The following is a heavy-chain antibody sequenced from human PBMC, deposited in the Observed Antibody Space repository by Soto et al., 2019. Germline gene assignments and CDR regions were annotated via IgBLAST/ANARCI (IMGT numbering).Heavy chain of an antibody. V-gene: IGHV4-59*01. CDR2: IYYSGST. D-gene: IGHD5-18*01. J-gene: IGHJ4*02. CDR1: GGSISSYY. CDR3: ARRRQYSYGIFDY. Sequence: SETLSLTCTASGGSISSYYWSWIRQTPGKGLEWIGYIYYSGSTNYNPSLKSRVTISVDTSKNQISLTLSSATAADTAVYYCARRRQYSYGIFDYWGQGNLVTVSS.